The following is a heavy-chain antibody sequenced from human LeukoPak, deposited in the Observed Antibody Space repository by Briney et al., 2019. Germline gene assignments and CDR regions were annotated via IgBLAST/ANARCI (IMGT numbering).Heavy chain of an antibody. CDR2: ISDSGGST. J-gene: IGHJ4*02. V-gene: IGHV3-23*01. CDR3: AKDSLVDYYDSSGYYTYFNY. D-gene: IGHD3-22*01. CDR1: GFTFSSYA. Sequence: GGSLRLSCAASGFTFSSYAMSWVRQAPGKGLEWVSAISDSGGSTYYADSVKGRFTISRDSSKNTLYLQMNSLRAEDTAVYYCAKDSLVDYYDSSGYYTYFNYWGQGTLVTVSS.